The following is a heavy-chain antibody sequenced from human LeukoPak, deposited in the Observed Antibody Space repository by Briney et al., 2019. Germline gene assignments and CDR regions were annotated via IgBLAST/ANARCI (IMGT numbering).Heavy chain of an antibody. Sequence: PSETLSLTCTVSGVSISSYYWSWIRQPPGKGLEWIGYIYYSGSTNYNPSLKSRVTISVDTSKNQFSLKLSSVTAADTAVYYCARDSTVVTPGGFYYGMDVWGQGTTVTVSS. CDR1: GVSISSYY. D-gene: IGHD4-23*01. CDR2: IYYSGST. V-gene: IGHV4-59*01. J-gene: IGHJ6*02. CDR3: ARDSTVVTPGGFYYGMDV.